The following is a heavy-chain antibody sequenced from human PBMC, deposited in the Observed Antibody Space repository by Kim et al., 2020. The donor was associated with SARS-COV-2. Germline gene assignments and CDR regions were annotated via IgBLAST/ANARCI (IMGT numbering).Heavy chain of an antibody. CDR3: AKDHWLSSWYYFDY. D-gene: IGHD6-13*01. V-gene: IGHV3-23*01. J-gene: IGHJ4*02. Sequence: DSVKGRFTLSRDNAKNTLYLQMNSLRAEDTAVYYCAKDHWLSSWYYFDYWGQGTLVTVSS.